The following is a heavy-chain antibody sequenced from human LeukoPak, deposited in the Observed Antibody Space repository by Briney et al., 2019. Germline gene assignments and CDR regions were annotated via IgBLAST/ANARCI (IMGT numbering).Heavy chain of an antibody. V-gene: IGHV4-31*03. Sequence: TLSLTCTVSGGSISSGVCYWRWIRQHPGKGLEWIAYIYYSGSSSYNPSLKSRVTISVDTSKNQFSLKLSSVTAADTAVYYCARDYRFDSGYDLLDAFDVWGQGTMVTVSS. J-gene: IGHJ3*01. CDR2: IYYSGSS. CDR1: GGSISSGVCY. D-gene: IGHD5-12*01. CDR3: ARDYRFDSGYDLLDAFDV.